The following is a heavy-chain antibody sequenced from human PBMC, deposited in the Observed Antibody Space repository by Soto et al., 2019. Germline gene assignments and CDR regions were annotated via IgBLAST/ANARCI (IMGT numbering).Heavy chain of an antibody. V-gene: IGHV3-15*01. CDR1: GFTFSKAW. J-gene: IGHJ5*02. Sequence: GGSLRLSCAASGFTFSKAWMSWVRQAPGKGLEWVGRIKSKTDGGTTDYAAPVKGRFTISRDDSKNTLYLQMNSLKTEDTAVYYCTTVGYYGSGTMRWFDPWGQGTLVTVSS. D-gene: IGHD3-10*01. CDR2: IKSKTDGGTT. CDR3: TTVGYYGSGTMRWFDP.